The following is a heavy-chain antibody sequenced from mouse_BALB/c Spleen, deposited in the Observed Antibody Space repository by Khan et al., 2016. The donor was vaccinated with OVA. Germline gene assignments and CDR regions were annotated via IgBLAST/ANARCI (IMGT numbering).Heavy chain of an antibody. CDR3: ARISGSDFDY. CDR2: INPHSGET. J-gene: IGHJ2*01. D-gene: IGHD1-1*01. CDR1: GYSFTGYF. V-gene: IGHV1-20*02. Sequence: VQLKQSGPELVKPGASVKISCKASGYSFTGYFMHWVMQSHGKSLEWIGRINPHSGETFYNQKFVGKATLTVDESSSTAHMELRSLASEDSAVYYCARISGSDFDYWGQGTTLTVSS.